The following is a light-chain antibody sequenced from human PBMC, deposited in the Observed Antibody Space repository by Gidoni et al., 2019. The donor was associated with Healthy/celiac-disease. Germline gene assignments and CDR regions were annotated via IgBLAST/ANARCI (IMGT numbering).Light chain of an antibody. CDR2: LGA. Sequence: DIVMTQSPLSLPVTPGEPVSIYCRSSQSLLHSNGYNYLDWYLQKPGQSPRLLIYLGATRASGVPDRFSGSGSGTDFTLKISRVEAEDVGVYYCMQALQTPYTFGQGTKLEIK. CDR1: QSLLHSNGYNY. V-gene: IGKV2-28*01. J-gene: IGKJ2*01. CDR3: MQALQTPYT.